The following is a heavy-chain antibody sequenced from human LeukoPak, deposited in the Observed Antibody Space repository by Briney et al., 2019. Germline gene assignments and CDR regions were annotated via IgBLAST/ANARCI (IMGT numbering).Heavy chain of an antibody. CDR1: GGSISSGDYY. J-gene: IGHJ4*02. V-gene: IGHV4-30-4*08. CDR2: IYYSGST. D-gene: IGHD6-19*01. CDR3: ARFLVSGWYQYYFDY. Sequence: PSETLSLTCTVSGGSISSGDYYWSWIRQPPGKGLEWIGYIYYSGSTYYNPSLKSRVTISVDTSKNQFSLKLSSVTAADTAVYYCARFLVSGWYQYYFDYWGQGTLVTVSS.